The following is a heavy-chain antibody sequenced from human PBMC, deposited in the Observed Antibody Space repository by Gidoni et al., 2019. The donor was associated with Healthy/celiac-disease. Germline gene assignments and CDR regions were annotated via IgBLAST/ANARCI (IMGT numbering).Heavy chain of an antibody. V-gene: IGHV1-69*04. D-gene: IGHD4-4*01. CDR1: GGPFSSYT. CDR3: ARDSSGDDSNYEGAGYYYYGMDV. Sequence: QVQLVHSGAEVKQPGSSVKVSCKASGGPFSSYTISWVRQAPGQGLEWMGRIIPILGIANYAQKCQGRVTITADKSTSTAYMELSSLRSEDTAVYYCARDSSGDDSNYEGAGYYYYGMDVWGQGTTVTVSS. CDR2: IIPILGIA. J-gene: IGHJ6*02.